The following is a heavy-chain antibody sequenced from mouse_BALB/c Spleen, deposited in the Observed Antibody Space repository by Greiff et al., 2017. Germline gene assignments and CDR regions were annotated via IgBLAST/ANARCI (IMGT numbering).Heavy chain of an antibody. Sequence: EVQGVESGGGLVKPGGSLKLSCAASGFTFSDYYMYWVRQTPEKRLEWVATISDGGSYTYYPDSVKGRFTISRDNAKNNLYLQMSSLKSEDTAMYYCARGLLLRTMDYWGQGTSVTVSS. CDR1: GFTFSDYY. CDR2: ISDGGSYT. V-gene: IGHV5-4*02. CDR3: ARGLLLRTMDY. J-gene: IGHJ4*01. D-gene: IGHD1-1*01.